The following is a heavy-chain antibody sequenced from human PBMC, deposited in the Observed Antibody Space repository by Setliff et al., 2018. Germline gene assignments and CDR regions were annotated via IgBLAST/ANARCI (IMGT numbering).Heavy chain of an antibody. CDR3: ARHRAVAGAYYFDF. Sequence: TSETLSLTCAVSGYSISSGYYWGWIRQPPGKGLEWIGSIYYSGNTYYNASLKGRVTISGDTSKNQFSLKLTAVTAADTAIYYCARHRAVAGAYYFDFWAQGTLVTVSS. V-gene: IGHV4-38-2*01. J-gene: IGHJ4*02. D-gene: IGHD6-19*01. CDR2: IYYSGNT. CDR1: GYSISSGYY.